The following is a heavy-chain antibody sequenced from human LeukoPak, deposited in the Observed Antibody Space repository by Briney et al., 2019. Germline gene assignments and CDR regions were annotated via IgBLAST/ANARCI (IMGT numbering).Heavy chain of an antibody. J-gene: IGHJ6*03. CDR1: GFTFSNAW. CDR2: IKSKTDGGTT. CDR3: TTVGWRREGYYYYYMNV. Sequence: GGSLRLFCAASGFTFSNAWMSWVRQAPGKGLEWVGRIKSKTDGGTTDYAAPVKGRFTISRDDSKNTLYLQMNSLKTEDTAVYYCTTVGWRREGYYYYYMNVWGKGTTVTVSS. V-gene: IGHV3-15*01. D-gene: IGHD1-26*01.